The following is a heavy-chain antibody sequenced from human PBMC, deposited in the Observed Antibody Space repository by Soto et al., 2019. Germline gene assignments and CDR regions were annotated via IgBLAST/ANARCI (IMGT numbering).Heavy chain of an antibody. Sequence: ITLKESGPTLVKPTQTLTLTCTFSGFSLSTSGVGVGWIRQPPGKALEWLALIYWDDDKRYSPSLKSRLTITKDTSKNQVVRTMTNMDPVDTATYYCAHSLYDYVWGTNWFDPWGQGTLVTVSS. CDR1: GFSLSTSGVG. D-gene: IGHD3-16*01. CDR3: AHSLYDYVWGTNWFDP. V-gene: IGHV2-5*02. J-gene: IGHJ5*02. CDR2: IYWDDDK.